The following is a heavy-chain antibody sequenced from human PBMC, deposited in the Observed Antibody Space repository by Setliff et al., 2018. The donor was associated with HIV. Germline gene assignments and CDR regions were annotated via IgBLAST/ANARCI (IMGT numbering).Heavy chain of an antibody. Sequence: SETLSLTCTVSGGPISSYYWSWIRQPAGKGLEWIGRIYTSGSTKYNPSLKSRVTMSVDTSKNQFSLKLSSVTAADTAVYYCAREWYYGSGSYWASYYYYYYYMDVWGKGTTVTVSS. CDR2: IYTSGST. CDR1: GGPISSYY. V-gene: IGHV4-4*07. CDR3: AREWYYGSGSYWASYYYYYYYMDV. J-gene: IGHJ6*03. D-gene: IGHD3-10*01.